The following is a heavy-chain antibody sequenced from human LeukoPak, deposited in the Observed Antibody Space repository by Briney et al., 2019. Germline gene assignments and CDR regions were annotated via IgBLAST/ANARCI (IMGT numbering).Heavy chain of an antibody. J-gene: IGHJ6*02. Sequence: SETLSLACTVSGGSISSGGYYWSWIRQHPGKGLEWIGYIYYSGSTYYNPSLKSRVTISVDTSKNQFSLKLSSVTAADTAVYYCARDGWGYDILTGYKNYYYYAMDVWGQGTTVTVSS. CDR1: GGSISSGGYY. D-gene: IGHD3-9*01. V-gene: IGHV4-31*03. CDR3: ARDGWGYDILTGYKNYYYYAMDV. CDR2: IYYSGST.